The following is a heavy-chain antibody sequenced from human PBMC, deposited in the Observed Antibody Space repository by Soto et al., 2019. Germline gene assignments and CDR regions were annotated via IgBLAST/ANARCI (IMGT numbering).Heavy chain of an antibody. D-gene: IGHD3-22*01. CDR1: GYSFTSYW. V-gene: IGHV5-51*01. Sequence: PGDSLKISCKGSGYSFTSYWIGWVRQMPGKGLEWMGIIYPGDSDTRYSPSFQGQVTISADKSISTAYLQWSSLKASDTAMYYCARSNSGYYYGYYSYGMDVWGQGTTVTVAS. CDR2: IYPGDSDT. CDR3: ARSNSGYYYGYYSYGMDV. J-gene: IGHJ6*02.